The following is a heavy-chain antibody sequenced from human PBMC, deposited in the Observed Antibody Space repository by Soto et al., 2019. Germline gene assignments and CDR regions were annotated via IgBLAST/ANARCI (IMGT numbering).Heavy chain of an antibody. CDR2: IIPFIGIT. Sequence: QVQLVQSGAEVKKPGSSVKVSCKASGGTFTSYTITWVRQAPGQGLEWMGRIIPFIGITNYAQRFQGRVTITADKSTSTAYMQLSSLRSEDTALYYCATEEGPMLQKTPGWVDSWGQGTLVTVSS. V-gene: IGHV1-69*08. D-gene: IGHD3-16*01. CDR1: GGTFTSYT. CDR3: ATEEGPMLQKTPGWVDS. J-gene: IGHJ5*01.